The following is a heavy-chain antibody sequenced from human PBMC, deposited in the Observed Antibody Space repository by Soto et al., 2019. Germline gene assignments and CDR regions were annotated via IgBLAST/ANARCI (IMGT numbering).Heavy chain of an antibody. D-gene: IGHD2-21*01. J-gene: IGHJ6*03. CDR1: GGSISSGGYY. Sequence: PSETLSLTCTVSGGSISSGGYYWSWIRQHPGKGLEWIGYIYYSGGTYYNPSLKSRVTISVDTSKNQFSLTLNSVTAADTATYYCARGGISHWAYFYYMDVWDRGTTVTVSS. CDR2: IYYSGGT. V-gene: IGHV4-31*03. CDR3: ARGGISHWAYFYYMDV.